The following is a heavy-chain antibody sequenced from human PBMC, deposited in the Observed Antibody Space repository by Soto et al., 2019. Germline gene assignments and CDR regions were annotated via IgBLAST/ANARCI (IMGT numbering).Heavy chain of an antibody. D-gene: IGHD6-13*01. V-gene: IGHV5-51*01. Sequence: GESLXISCKGSGYSFTSDWIGWVRQMPGKGLEWMGIIYPGDSDTRYSPSFQGQVTISADKSITTAYLQWSSLKASDTAMYYCARTAAAGKYYYGVDVWGQGTTVTVSS. CDR3: ARTAAAGKYYYGVDV. CDR1: GYSFTSDW. CDR2: IYPGDSDT. J-gene: IGHJ6*02.